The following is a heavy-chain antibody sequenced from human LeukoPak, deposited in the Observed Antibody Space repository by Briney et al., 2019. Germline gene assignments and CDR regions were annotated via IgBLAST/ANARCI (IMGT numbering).Heavy chain of an antibody. CDR2: TSYSGNT. V-gene: IGHV4-59*01. CDR1: GGSIGNYY. J-gene: IGHJ6*02. CDR3: ARDHGYFGMDV. Sequence: SETLSLTCIVSGGSIGNYYWNWIRQPPGKGLGWIGYTSYSGNTIYNPSLKSRVTISIDPFKNQLSLKVTSVTAADTAVYYCARDHGYFGMDVWGQGTTVTISS.